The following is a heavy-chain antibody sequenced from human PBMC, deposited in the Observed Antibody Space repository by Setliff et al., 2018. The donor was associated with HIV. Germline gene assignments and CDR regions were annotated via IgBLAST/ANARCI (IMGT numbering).Heavy chain of an antibody. V-gene: IGHV1-69*05. CDR3: TRGRVRYGARSAGIY. CDR1: GDPFRNYG. CDR2: LMPLVGTP. Sequence: GASVKVSCKASGDPFRNYGVNWVRQVSGQGLEWMGGLMPLVGTPNYARKFQGRVTITTDESTTTAVMELSSLRLDDTAVYYCTRGRVRYGARSAGIYWGQGTLVTVTS. J-gene: IGHJ4*02. D-gene: IGHD4-17*01.